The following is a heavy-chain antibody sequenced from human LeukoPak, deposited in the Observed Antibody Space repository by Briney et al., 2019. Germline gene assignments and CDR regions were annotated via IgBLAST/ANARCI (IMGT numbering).Heavy chain of an antibody. D-gene: IGHD4-17*01. CDR3: ARVTPTVTHGTYGMDV. J-gene: IGHJ6*02. Sequence: SQTLSLTCTVSGGSISNAEYYWSWIRQPPGRVLEWIGYIYYSGSTYYNPSLQSRLTMSIDTSKNHFSLNLTSVTAADTAVYYCARVTPTVTHGTYGMDVWGQGTTVTVSS. CDR1: GGSISNAEYY. CDR2: IYYSGST. V-gene: IGHV4-30-4*01.